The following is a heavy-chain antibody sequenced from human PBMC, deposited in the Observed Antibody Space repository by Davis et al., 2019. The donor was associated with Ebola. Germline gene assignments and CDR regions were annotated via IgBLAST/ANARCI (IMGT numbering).Heavy chain of an antibody. V-gene: IGHV4-39*01. D-gene: IGHD1-26*01. CDR1: AASISSRSYY. Sequence: SETLSLTCTVSAASISSRSYYCGWIRQPPGKGLEWVGSFSYGDNTHYYNPSLRSRLTISVDTSRNQFSLKLSSATAADTAVYYCARPWYSGTYYDAYDIWGQGTMVAVSS. CDR2: FSYGDNT. J-gene: IGHJ3*02. CDR3: ARPWYSGTYYDAYDI.